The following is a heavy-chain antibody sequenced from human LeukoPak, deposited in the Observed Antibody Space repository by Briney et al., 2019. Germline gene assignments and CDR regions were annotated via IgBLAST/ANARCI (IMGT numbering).Heavy chain of an antibody. D-gene: IGHD2-21*01. CDR3: ARESIRYFDY. CDR2: ISGSGGKT. V-gene: IGHV3-23*01. J-gene: IGHJ4*02. Sequence: GGSLRLSCAASGFTFSSYGMSWVRQAPGKGLEWVSAISGSGGKTSYADFVKGRFTISRDNAKNSLYLQMNSLRAEDTAVYYCARESIRYFDYWGQGTLVTVSS. CDR1: GFTFSSYG.